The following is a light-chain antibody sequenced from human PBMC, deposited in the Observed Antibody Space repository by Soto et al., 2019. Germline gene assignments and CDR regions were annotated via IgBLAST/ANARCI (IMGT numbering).Light chain of an antibody. CDR2: AAS. Sequence: DIQMTQSPSRLSASVGDRVTITCRASQSIGYWLAWYQQKPGKAPNLLIYAASTLETGVPSRFSGSGSGTEFTLTISSLQPDDFATYYCQQYNNFPFTFGGGTKVDIK. J-gene: IGKJ4*01. CDR3: QQYNNFPFT. V-gene: IGKV1-5*01. CDR1: QSIGYW.